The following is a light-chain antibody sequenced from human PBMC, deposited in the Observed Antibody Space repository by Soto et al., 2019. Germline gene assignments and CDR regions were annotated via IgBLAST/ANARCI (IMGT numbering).Light chain of an antibody. Sequence: QSVLTQPASVSGSPGQSITISCTGTSSDVGGYNYVSWYQQHPGKAPKLMIYEVSNRPSGVSNRFSGSKSGNTAYLNISGLQAEEEADYYCSSYTSSSTLPYVFGTGTKVTVL. CDR2: EVS. V-gene: IGLV2-14*01. CDR1: SSDVGGYNY. CDR3: SSYTSSSTLPYV. J-gene: IGLJ1*01.